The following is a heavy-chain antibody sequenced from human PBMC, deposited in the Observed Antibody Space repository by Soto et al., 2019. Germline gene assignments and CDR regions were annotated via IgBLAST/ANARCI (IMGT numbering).Heavy chain of an antibody. CDR1: GGSISSYY. V-gene: IGHV4-59*01. D-gene: IGHD3-3*01. J-gene: IGHJ6*02. CDR3: ARGYYDSGVWRGYYYGMDV. CDR2: IYYSGST. Sequence: SETLSLTRTVSGGSISSYYWSWIRQPPGKGLEWIGYIYYSGSTNYNPSLKSRVTISVDTSKNQFSLKLSSVTAADTAVYYCARGYYDSGVWRGYYYGMDVWGQGTTVTVSS.